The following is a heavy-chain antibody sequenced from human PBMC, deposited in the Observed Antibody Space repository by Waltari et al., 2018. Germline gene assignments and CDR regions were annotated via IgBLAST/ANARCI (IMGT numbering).Heavy chain of an antibody. J-gene: IGHJ4*02. D-gene: IGHD2-15*01. CDR3: ARDRGKGLYFDS. CDR2: SHRSGLT. V-gene: IGHV4-4*02. Sequence: QLQLQESGPGLVQPSGTLSLTCVVSVDSMSYSGWWSWVRQSPGKGFEWIGQSHRSGLTNYNPPFESRITVSIDTSNTQFSLRLSSATAADTAMYYCARDRGKGLYFDSWGQGTLVTVSP. CDR1: VDSMSYSGW.